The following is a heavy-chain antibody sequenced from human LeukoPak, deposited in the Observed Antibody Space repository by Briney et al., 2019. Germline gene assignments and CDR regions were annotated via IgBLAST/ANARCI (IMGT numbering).Heavy chain of an antibody. CDR2: ISGSGSTI. D-gene: IGHD3-16*01. CDR1: GFTFSSYA. CDR3: ARGWGSFDY. J-gene: IGHJ4*02. Sequence: PGGSLRLSCAASGFTFSSYAMSWVRQAPGKGLEWVSYISGSGSTIYYADSVKGRFTISRDNAKNSLYLQMNSLRAEDTAVYYCARGWGSFDYWGQGTLVTVSS. V-gene: IGHV3-48*04.